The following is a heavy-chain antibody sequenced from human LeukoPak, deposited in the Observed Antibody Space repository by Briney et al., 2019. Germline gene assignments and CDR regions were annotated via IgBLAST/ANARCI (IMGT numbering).Heavy chain of an antibody. Sequence: PSETLSLTCAVYGGSFSGYYWSWIRQPPGKGLEWIGEINHSGSTNYNPSLKSRVTISVDTSKNQFSLKLSSVTAADTAVYYCARGAYCSSTSCYTSPDQSNNWFDPWGQGTLVTVSS. CDR2: INHSGST. CDR1: GGSFSGYY. CDR3: ARGAYCSSTSCYTSPDQSNNWFDP. J-gene: IGHJ5*02. D-gene: IGHD2-2*02. V-gene: IGHV4-34*01.